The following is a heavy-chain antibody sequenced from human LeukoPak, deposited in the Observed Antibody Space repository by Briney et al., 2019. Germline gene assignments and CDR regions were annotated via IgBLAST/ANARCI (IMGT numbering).Heavy chain of an antibody. V-gene: IGHV3-7*01. CDR1: GFTFRSHS. D-gene: IGHD5/OR15-5a*01. CDR2: VKEDGSEE. Sequence: GGSLRLSXAASGFTFRSHSMSWVRQAPGKGLEWVANVKEDGSEENYVDSVKGRFTISRDNAVKSLYLQMNSLRAEDTAVYFCARLLHYERSVYRPVDCWGQGTLVAVSS. CDR3: ARLLHYERSVYRPVDC. J-gene: IGHJ4*02.